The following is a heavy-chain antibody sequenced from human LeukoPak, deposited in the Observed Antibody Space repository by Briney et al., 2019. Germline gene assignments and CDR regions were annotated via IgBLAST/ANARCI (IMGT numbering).Heavy chain of an antibody. CDR3: ARGVGGADY. CDR1: GFTFSNYA. D-gene: IGHD2-21*01. V-gene: IGHV3-30-3*01. J-gene: IGHJ4*02. CDR2: ISYDGANK. Sequence: GGSLRLSCAASGFTFSNYAMVWVRQAPGKGLEWVAVISYDGANKYYADSVKGRFTISRDNSNNTLYVQMNSLRAEDTAVYYCARGVGGADYWGQGTLVTVSS.